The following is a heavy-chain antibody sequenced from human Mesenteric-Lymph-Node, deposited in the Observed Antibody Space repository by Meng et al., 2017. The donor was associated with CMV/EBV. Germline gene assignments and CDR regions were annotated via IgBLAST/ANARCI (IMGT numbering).Heavy chain of an antibody. J-gene: IGHJ4*02. Sequence: KASGYTFIAYYIHWVRQAPGQGLEWMGWINTNTGNPTYAQDFTGRFVFSLATSVSTAYLQITSLKAEDTAVYYCARDRGNYYGSGSYVWGQGTLVTVSS. CDR2: INTNTGNP. CDR3: ARDRGNYYGSGSYV. D-gene: IGHD3-10*01. V-gene: IGHV7-4-1*02. CDR1: GYTFIAYY.